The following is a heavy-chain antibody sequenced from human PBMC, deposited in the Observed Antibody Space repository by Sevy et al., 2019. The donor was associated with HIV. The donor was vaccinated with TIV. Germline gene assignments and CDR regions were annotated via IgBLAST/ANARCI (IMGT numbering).Heavy chain of an antibody. CDR1: GSTLTKLS. Sequence: ASVKVSCKVSGSTLTKLSMHWVRQVPGKGLEWMVSFDPEDGETIYARKFQGRVTMTEDTSIDTAYMVLSSLRSEDTAVYYCATTKDYYDSSGSPFDYWGQGTLVTVSS. V-gene: IGHV1-24*01. CDR3: ATTKDYYDSSGSPFDY. CDR2: FDPEDGET. J-gene: IGHJ4*02. D-gene: IGHD3-22*01.